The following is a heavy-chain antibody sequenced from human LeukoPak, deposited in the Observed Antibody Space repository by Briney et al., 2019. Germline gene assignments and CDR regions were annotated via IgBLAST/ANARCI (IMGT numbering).Heavy chain of an antibody. CDR2: ISSSSSYI. CDR1: GFTFSSYS. Sequence: GGSLRPSCAASGFTFSSYSMNWVRQAPGKGLEWVSSISSSSSYIYYADSVKGRFTISRDNSKNTLYLQMNSLRAEDTAVYYCAKGRGYSYGWLDYWGQGTLVTVSS. CDR3: AKGRGYSYGWLDY. V-gene: IGHV3-21*01. J-gene: IGHJ4*02. D-gene: IGHD5-18*01.